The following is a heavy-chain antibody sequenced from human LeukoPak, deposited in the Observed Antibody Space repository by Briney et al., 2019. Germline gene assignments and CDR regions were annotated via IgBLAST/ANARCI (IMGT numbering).Heavy chain of an antibody. CDR3: ARGAMVRGVIMFGY. Sequence: GGSLRLSYAASGFTFSSYSMNWVRQAPGKGLEWVSYISSSSSTIYYADSVKGRFTISRDNAKNSLYLQMNSLRDEDTAVYYCARGAMVRGVIMFGYWGQGTLVTVSS. D-gene: IGHD3-10*01. CDR1: GFTFSSYS. J-gene: IGHJ4*02. CDR2: ISSSSSTI. V-gene: IGHV3-48*02.